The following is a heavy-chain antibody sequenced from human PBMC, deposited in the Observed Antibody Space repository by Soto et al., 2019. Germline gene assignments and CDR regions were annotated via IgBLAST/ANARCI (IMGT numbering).Heavy chain of an antibody. CDR3: ARLTVTTLPGGMDV. CDR1: GGTFSSYT. Sequence: QVQLVQSGAEVKKPGSSVKVSCKASGGTFSSYTISWVRQAPGQGLEWMGRIIPILGIANYAQKFQGRVTITADKPTSTAYMELSSLRSEDTAVYYCARLTVTTLPGGMDVWGQGTTVTVSS. J-gene: IGHJ6*02. D-gene: IGHD4-17*01. CDR2: IIPILGIA. V-gene: IGHV1-69*02.